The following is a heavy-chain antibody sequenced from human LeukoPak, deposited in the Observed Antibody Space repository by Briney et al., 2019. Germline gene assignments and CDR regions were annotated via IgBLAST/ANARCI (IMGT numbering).Heavy chain of an antibody. J-gene: IGHJ4*02. CDR3: AKDVGKWESLHFFDY. Sequence: GVSLRLSCLTSGFTLGTNAMSWVRQAPGKGLEWISGISGSGASTYYADSVKGRFTISRDDSRNTLYLQMNSLRGDDTAVYYCAKDVGKWESLHFFDYWGQGTLVTASS. CDR2: ISGSGAST. V-gene: IGHV3-23*01. CDR1: GFTLGTNA. D-gene: IGHD1-26*01.